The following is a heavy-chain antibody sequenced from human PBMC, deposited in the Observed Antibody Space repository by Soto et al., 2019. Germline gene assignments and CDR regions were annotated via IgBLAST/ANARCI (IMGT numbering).Heavy chain of an antibody. V-gene: IGHV3-9*01. CDR2: ISWNSGNI. J-gene: IGHJ6*02. CDR1: GFTFDDYA. CDR3: ARVPYTNFGGYYYRMDV. D-gene: IGHD4-4*01. Sequence: EVQLVESGGGLVQPGMSLRLSCAVSGFTFDDYAMHWVRQAPGKGLEWVSGISWNSGNIGYADSVKGRFIVSRDNAKNSLYLQMNRLRPEDTALYYCARVPYTNFGGYYYRMDVWGQGTTVTVSS.